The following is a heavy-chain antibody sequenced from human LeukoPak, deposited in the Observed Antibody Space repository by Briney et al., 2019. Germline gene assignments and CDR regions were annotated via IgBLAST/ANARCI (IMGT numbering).Heavy chain of an antibody. Sequence: PGGSLRLSCAASGFTFSTYWMHWVRQAPGKGLVWVSRINSDGSSTSYADSVKGRFSISRGNAKNTLYLQMNSLRAEDTAVYYCARGDYGDYGKDYWGQGTLVTVSS. J-gene: IGHJ4*02. V-gene: IGHV3-74*01. CDR3: ARGDYGDYGKDY. CDR1: GFTFSTYW. CDR2: INSDGSST. D-gene: IGHD4-17*01.